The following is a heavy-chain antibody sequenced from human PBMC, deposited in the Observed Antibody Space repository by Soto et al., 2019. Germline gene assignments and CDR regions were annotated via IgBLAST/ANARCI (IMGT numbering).Heavy chain of an antibody. CDR1: GYTFTGYY. D-gene: IGHD1-1*01. J-gene: IGHJ4*02. CDR3: ARKLIPASGTLDY. Sequence: SSVKVSCKASGYTFTGYYLHWVRQAPGQGLEWMGWINPNTGVTSFAQNFQGRVTMTRDTSIRTAYMELSWLRSDDPARYYCARKLIPASGTLDYWGQGTRVTVSS. CDR2: INPNTGVT. V-gene: IGHV1-2*02.